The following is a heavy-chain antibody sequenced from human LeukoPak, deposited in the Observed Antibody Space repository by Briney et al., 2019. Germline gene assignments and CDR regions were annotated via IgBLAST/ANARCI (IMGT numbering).Heavy chain of an antibody. V-gene: IGHV3-21*04. J-gene: IGHJ5*02. D-gene: IGHD6-6*01. Sequence: GGSLRLSCAASGFTFSSYSMNWVRQAPGKGLEGGSSISSSSSYIYYADSVKGRFTISRDNAKNSLYLQMNSLRAEYTAVYYCARDFGVYSSSTENWFDPWGQGTLVTVSS. CDR1: GFTFSSYS. CDR2: ISSSSSYI. CDR3: ARDFGVYSSSTENWFDP.